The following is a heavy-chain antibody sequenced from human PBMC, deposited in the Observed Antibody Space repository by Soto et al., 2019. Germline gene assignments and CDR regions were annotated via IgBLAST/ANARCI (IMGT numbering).Heavy chain of an antibody. Sequence: SETLSLTCTVSGGSISSSSYYWGWIRQPPGKGLEWIGSIYYSGSTYYNPSLKSRVTISVDTSKNQFSLKLSSVTAADTAVYYCARRGPITMVRGANLNSNPYYFDYWGQGTLVTVSS. CDR2: IYYSGST. D-gene: IGHD3-10*01. CDR1: GGSISSSSYY. CDR3: ARRGPITMVRGANLNSNPYYFDY. J-gene: IGHJ4*02. V-gene: IGHV4-39*01.